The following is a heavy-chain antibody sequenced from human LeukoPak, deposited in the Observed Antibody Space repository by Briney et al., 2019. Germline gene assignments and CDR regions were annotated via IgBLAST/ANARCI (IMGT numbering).Heavy chain of an antibody. D-gene: IGHD3-22*01. V-gene: IGHV3-9*01. CDR2: IGWNSRTI. CDR1: GFNFDEYA. CDR3: AKAYESSGYYQFDY. Sequence: PGRSLRLSCAASGFNFDEYAMHWVRQAPGKGLEWVSGIGWNSRTIGYADSVKGRFTISRDNAKNSLYLQMNNLRAEDTALYYCAKAYESSGYYQFDYWGQGTLVTVSS. J-gene: IGHJ4*02.